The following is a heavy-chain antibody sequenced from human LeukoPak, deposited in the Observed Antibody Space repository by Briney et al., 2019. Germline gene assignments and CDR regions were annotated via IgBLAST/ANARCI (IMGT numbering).Heavy chain of an antibody. J-gene: IGHJ6*02. Sequence: ASVKVSCKVSGYTLTELSMHWVRQAPGKRLEWMGGFYPEDGETIYAQKFQGRVTMTEDTSTDTAYMELSSLRSEDTAVYYCATGQYQLLYGGYYYGMDVWGQGTTVTVSS. D-gene: IGHD2-2*02. CDR2: FYPEDGET. V-gene: IGHV1-24*01. CDR1: GYTLTELS. CDR3: ATGQYQLLYGGYYYGMDV.